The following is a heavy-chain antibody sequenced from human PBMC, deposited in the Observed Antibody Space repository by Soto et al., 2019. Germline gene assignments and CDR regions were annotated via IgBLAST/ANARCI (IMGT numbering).Heavy chain of an antibody. D-gene: IGHD1-7*01. J-gene: IGHJ1*01. V-gene: IGHV4-4*02. Sequence: QVQLQESGPGLLKPSETLSLTCAVSGDSISSSNWWSWVRQPPGMGLEWIGEIYHSGSTNYNPSPKSRVIISIDKSKNQVSLSLSSVPAADTAVYYCASVGGTGNTFPCYFFQHWGQGTLVTVSS. CDR2: IYHSGST. CDR1: GDSISSSNW. CDR3: ASVGGTGNTFPCYFFQH.